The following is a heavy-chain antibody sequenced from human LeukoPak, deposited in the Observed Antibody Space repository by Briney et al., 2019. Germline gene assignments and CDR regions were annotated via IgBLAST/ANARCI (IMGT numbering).Heavy chain of an antibody. CDR2: IYSGGST. V-gene: IGHV3-66*01. CDR3: ARAGILTGYYLDY. CDR1: GFTFSNYG. J-gene: IGHJ4*02. Sequence: GGSLRLSCAVSGFTFSNYGMHWVRQAPGKGLEWVSVIYSGGSTYNADSVKGRFTVSRDNSKNTLYLQMNSLRAEDTAVYYCARAGILTGYYLDYWGQGTLVTVSS. D-gene: IGHD3-9*01.